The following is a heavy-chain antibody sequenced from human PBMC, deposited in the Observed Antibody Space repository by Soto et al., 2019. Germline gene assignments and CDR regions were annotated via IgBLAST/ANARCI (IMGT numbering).Heavy chain of an antibody. D-gene: IGHD2-2*01. CDR2: IKQDGSER. Sequence: GGSLRLSCVASGFTFSGYWMSWVRQAPGKGLEWVAKIKQDGSERHYVDSVKGRFTISRDNANNSVFLQMNNLRDEDTAAYYCVTDAGRRPAAIRGLGWFERWGQGTMVTVSS. CDR1: GFTFSGYW. J-gene: IGHJ5*02. CDR3: VTDAGRRPAAIRGLGWFER. V-gene: IGHV3-7*03.